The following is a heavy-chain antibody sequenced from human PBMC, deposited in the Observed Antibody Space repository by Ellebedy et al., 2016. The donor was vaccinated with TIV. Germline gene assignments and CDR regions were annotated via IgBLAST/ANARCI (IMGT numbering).Heavy chain of an antibody. D-gene: IGHD5-18*01. CDR2: IYSGGST. V-gene: IGHV3-66*01. J-gene: IGHJ6*02. CDR3: ASLEDTAMSYGMDV. CDR1: GFTVSWEY. Sequence: GESLKISCAASGFTVSWEYMIWVRQAPTKGLEWVSVIYSGGSTSYADSVRGRFTISRDNSKNTLYLQMNSLRVEDTAVYYCASLEDTAMSYGMDVWGPGTTVTVSS.